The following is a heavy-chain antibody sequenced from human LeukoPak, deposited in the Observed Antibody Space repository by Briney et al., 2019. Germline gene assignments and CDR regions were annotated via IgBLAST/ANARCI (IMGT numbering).Heavy chain of an antibody. CDR2: IYTSGST. V-gene: IGHV4-4*07. CDR3: ARGISTPTHNWFDP. CDR1: GGSISSDY. J-gene: IGHJ5*02. Sequence: PSETLSLTCTVSGGSISSDYWSWIRQPDGKGLEWIGRIYTSGSTNYNPSLKSRVNMSVDTSTNQFSLKLSSVTAADTAVYYCARGISTPTHNWFDPWGQGTLVTVSS.